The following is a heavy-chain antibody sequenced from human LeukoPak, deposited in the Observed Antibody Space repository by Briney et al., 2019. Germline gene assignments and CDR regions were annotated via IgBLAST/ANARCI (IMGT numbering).Heavy chain of an antibody. Sequence: GESLRLSCAASGFTFSSYWMSWVRQAPGKGLEWVSYISSSGSTIYYADSVKGRLTISRDNAKNSLYLQMNSLRAEDTAVYYCAELGITMNGGVWGKGTTVTISS. CDR1: GFTFSSYW. CDR3: AELGITMNGGV. V-gene: IGHV3-48*04. J-gene: IGHJ6*04. CDR2: ISSSGSTI. D-gene: IGHD3-10*02.